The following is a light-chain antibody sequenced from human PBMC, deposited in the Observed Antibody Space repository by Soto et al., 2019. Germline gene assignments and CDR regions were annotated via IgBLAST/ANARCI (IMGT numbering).Light chain of an antibody. J-gene: IGKJ1*01. Sequence: EVVMTQSPATLSVSPGERVTLSCRASQSVSRYLAWYQQKPGQAPRLLIFAASTRANGIPARFSGSGSGTEFALTISSLQSEDVAVYYCQHYNNWPPWTFGQGTKVEVK. V-gene: IGKV3-15*01. CDR2: AAS. CDR1: QSVSRY. CDR3: QHYNNWPPWT.